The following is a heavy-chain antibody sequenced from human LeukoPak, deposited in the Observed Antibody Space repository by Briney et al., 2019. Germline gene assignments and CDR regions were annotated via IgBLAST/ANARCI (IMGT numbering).Heavy chain of an antibody. D-gene: IGHD1-26*01. CDR3: ARDVLPVGATIYFDY. CDR2: IKQDGSEQ. CDR1: GFTFSSYS. V-gene: IGHV3-7*01. J-gene: IGHJ4*02. Sequence: PGGSLRLSCAASGFTFSSYSMNWVRQAPGKGLEWVGNIKQDGSEQYYVDSVKGRFTISRDNAKNSLYLQMDSLRADDTAIYYCARDVLPVGATIYFDYWGQGTLVTVSS.